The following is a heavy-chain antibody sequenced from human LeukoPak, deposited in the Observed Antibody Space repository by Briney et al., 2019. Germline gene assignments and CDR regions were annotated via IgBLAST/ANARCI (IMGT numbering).Heavy chain of an antibody. CDR1: GGSINSYY. CDR2: IYSSGTI. CDR3: ARDGYHYDSSGYYSLGY. Sequence: PSETLSLTCTVSGGSINSYYWSWIRQPAGKGLEWIGRIYSSGTINYNPSLKSRVTMSVDTSKNQFSLKLSSVTAADTAVYYCARDGYHYDSSGYYSLGYWGQGTLVTVSS. V-gene: IGHV4-4*07. D-gene: IGHD3-22*01. J-gene: IGHJ4*02.